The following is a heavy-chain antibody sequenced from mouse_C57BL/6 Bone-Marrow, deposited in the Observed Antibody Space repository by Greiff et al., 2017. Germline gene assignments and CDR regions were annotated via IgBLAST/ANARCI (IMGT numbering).Heavy chain of an antibody. D-gene: IGHD2-2*01. V-gene: IGHV1-9*01. CDR1: GYTFTGYW. Sequence: QVQLQQSGAELMKPGASVKLSCKATGYTFTGYWIEWVKQRPGHGLEWIGEILPGSGSTNYNEKFKGKATFTADTSSNTAYMQLISLTSYDSAVYYCARGRCLRRRGYFDYWGQGTTLTVSS. J-gene: IGHJ2*01. CDR2: ILPGSGST. CDR3: ARGRCLRRRGYFDY.